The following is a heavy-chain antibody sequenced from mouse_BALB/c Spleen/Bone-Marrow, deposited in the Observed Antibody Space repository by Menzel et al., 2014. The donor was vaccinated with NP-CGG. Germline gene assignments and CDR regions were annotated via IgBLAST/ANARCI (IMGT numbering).Heavy chain of an antibody. Sequence: EVQLQQSGAELVKPGASVKSSCTASGFNIKDTYMHWVKQRPEQGLEWIGRIDPANGNTKYDPKFQGKATITADTSSNTAYLQLSSLTSEDTAAYYCAKWEYYAMDYWGQGTSVTVSS. CDR3: AKWEYYAMDY. D-gene: IGHD4-1*01. J-gene: IGHJ4*01. CDR1: GFNIKDTY. V-gene: IGHV14-3*02. CDR2: IDPANGNT.